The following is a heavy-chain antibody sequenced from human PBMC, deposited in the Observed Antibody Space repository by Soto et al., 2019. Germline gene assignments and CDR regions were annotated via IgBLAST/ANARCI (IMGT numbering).Heavy chain of an antibody. CDR3: AKVVLRFLEWLPCFDY. V-gene: IGHV3-23*01. J-gene: IGHJ4*02. CDR2: ISGNGGST. D-gene: IGHD3-3*01. Sequence: GGSLRLSCAASGFTFSSYATSWVRQAPGKGLEWVSAISGNGGSTYYADSVKGRFTISRDNSKNTLYLQMNSLRAEDTAVYYCAKVVLRFLEWLPCFDYWGQGTLVTVSS. CDR1: GFTFSSYA.